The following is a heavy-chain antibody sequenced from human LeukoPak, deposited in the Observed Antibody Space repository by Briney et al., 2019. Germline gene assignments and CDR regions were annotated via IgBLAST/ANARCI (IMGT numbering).Heavy chain of an antibody. D-gene: IGHD3-16*01. CDR1: GGSISINY. CDR2: ITDSGRI. V-gene: IGHV4-59*08. CDR3: ARLPPHYSSTWGFFDN. Sequence: PSETLSLTCTVSGGSISINYWTWIRQTPGNGLEWIAYITDSGRIKCNPSLESRVTISKDMSKNRFSLKLSSMTAADTAVYYCARLPPHYSSTWGFFDNWGQGTLVTVSS. J-gene: IGHJ4*02.